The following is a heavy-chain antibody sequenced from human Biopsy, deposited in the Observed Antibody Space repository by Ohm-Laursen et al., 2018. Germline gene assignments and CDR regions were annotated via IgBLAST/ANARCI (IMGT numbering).Heavy chain of an antibody. J-gene: IGHJ4*02. CDR2: IYLDGNT. CDR1: GFTVSTTY. Sequence: SLRLSCSASGFTVSTTYMSWVRQAPGKGLEWVSIIYLDGNTYYTDSVKGRFTISRDNSKNALYLQMNSLRPADTAKYYCVRGRAYGGQGTLVTVSS. CDR3: VRGRAY. V-gene: IGHV3-53*01.